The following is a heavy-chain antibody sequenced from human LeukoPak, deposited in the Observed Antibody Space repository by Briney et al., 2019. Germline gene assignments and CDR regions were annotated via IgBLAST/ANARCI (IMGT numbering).Heavy chain of an antibody. J-gene: IGHJ3*02. CDR1: GYSFTSYW. Sequence: GESLKISCKGSGYSFTSYWVAWVRQMPGKGLEWMGIIHPRDSDTRYSPSFQGQVTISADKSINTAYLRWSGLKASDTAVYYCARHVTTASAARGFDIWGQGTMVTVSS. CDR2: IHPRDSDT. D-gene: IGHD1-14*01. CDR3: ARHVTTASAARGFDI. V-gene: IGHV5-51*01.